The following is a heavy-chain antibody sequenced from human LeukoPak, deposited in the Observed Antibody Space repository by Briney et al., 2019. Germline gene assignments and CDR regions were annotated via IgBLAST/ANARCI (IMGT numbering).Heavy chain of an antibody. V-gene: IGHV3-23*01. D-gene: IGHD5-24*01. CDR2: ISGSGGST. CDR3: ARQGYNYNTGRHNWFDP. Sequence: GGSLRLSCAASGFSFSTYAMSWVRQAPGKGLQWVSAISGSGGSTFYTDSVKGRFTISRDNSKNTLYLQMNSLRAEDTAVYYCARQGYNYNTGRHNWFDPWGQGILVTVSS. J-gene: IGHJ5*02. CDR1: GFSFSTYA.